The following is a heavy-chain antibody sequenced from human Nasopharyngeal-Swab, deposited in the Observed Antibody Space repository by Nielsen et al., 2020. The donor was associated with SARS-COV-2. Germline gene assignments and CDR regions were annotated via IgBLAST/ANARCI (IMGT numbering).Heavy chain of an antibody. CDR3: ARDFDKTGD. D-gene: IGHD7-27*01. V-gene: IGHV3-74*01. CDR1: GFTFSDSW. Sequence: GGSLRLSCAASGFTFSDSWIHWVRQAPGKGLVWASRINSDGSRTGYADSVKGRFTISRDNAKNTLYLQMNSLRAEDTAVYYCARDFDKTGDWGQGTLVTVSS. J-gene: IGHJ4*02. CDR2: INSDGSRT.